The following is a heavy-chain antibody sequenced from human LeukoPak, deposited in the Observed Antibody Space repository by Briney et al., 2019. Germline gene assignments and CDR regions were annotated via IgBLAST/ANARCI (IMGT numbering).Heavy chain of an antibody. CDR3: ATAVLDY. Sequence: ASVKVSCKTSGYTFTGYHMHWVRQAPGKGLEWMGGFDPEDGETIYAQKFQGRVTMTEDTSTDTAYMELSSLRSEDTAVYYCATAVLDYWGQGTLVTVSS. CDR1: GYTFTGYH. J-gene: IGHJ4*02. CDR2: FDPEDGET. V-gene: IGHV1-24*01.